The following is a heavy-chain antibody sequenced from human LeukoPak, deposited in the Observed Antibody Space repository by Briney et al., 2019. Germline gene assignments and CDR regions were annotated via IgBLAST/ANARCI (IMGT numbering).Heavy chain of an antibody. V-gene: IGHV4-59*08. J-gene: IGHJ6*02. D-gene: IGHD2/OR15-2a*01. CDR2: IYYSGST. CDR3: ARLLIERLGSYYYYGMDV. CDR1: GGSFSGYY. Sequence: SETLSLTCAVYGGSFSGYYWSWIRQPPGKGLEWIGYIYYSGSTNYNPSLKSRVTISVDTSKNQFSLKLSSVTAADTAVYYCARLLIERLGSYYYYGMDVWGQGTTVTVSS.